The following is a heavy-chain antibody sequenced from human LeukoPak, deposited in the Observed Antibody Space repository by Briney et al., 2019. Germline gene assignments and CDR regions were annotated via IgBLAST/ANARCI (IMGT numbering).Heavy chain of an antibody. CDR1: GFTFSSYA. Sequence: GSLRLSCAASGFTFSSYAMSWIRQPPGKGLEWIGEINHSGSTNYNPSLKSRVTISVDTSKNQFSLKLSSVTAADTAVYYCASMAWGKLWFGELLRGNFDYWGQGTLVTVSS. J-gene: IGHJ4*02. CDR2: INHSGST. V-gene: IGHV4-34*01. D-gene: IGHD3-10*01. CDR3: ASMAWGKLWFGELLRGNFDY.